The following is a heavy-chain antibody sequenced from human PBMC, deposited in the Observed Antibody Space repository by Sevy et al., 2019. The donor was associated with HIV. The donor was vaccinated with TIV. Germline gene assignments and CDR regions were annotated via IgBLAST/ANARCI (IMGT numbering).Heavy chain of an antibody. D-gene: IGHD3-10*01. Sequence: RGSLRLSCAASGFTFSSYSMNWVRQAPGKGLEWVSYISSSSSTIYYADSVKGRFTISRDNAKNSLYLQMNSLRDEDTAGYYCARDNRFGEFSLGYYYYGMDVWGQGTTVTVSS. CDR1: GFTFSSYS. V-gene: IGHV3-48*02. CDR2: ISSSSSTI. J-gene: IGHJ6*02. CDR3: ARDNRFGEFSLGYYYYGMDV.